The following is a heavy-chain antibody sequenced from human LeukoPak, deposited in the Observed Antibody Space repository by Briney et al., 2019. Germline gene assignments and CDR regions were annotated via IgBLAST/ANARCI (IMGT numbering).Heavy chain of an antibody. D-gene: IGHD2-15*01. CDR1: GGSFSSSSDY. J-gene: IGHJ4*02. CDR3: ATQEDEDY. Sequence: PSETLYLTCTVSGGSFSSSSDYWGWIRQPPGKGLEWIGSIYYSGSTYYNPSLKSRVTISVDTSKNQFSLKLSSVTAADTAVYYCATQEDEDYWGQGTLVTVSS. CDR2: IYYSGST. V-gene: IGHV4-39*01.